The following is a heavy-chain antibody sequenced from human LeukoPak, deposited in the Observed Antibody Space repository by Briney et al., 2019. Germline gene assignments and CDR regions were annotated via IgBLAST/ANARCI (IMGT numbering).Heavy chain of an antibody. Sequence: PGGSLRLSCSASGFTFSDAWMGWVRQAPGKGLEWVGRIKSKANGEITHFAAPAKGRFTISRDDSKNTLYLQMNGPKTEDTAVYYCAWRGDYFDFWGRGTLVTVSS. CDR1: GFTFSDAW. D-gene: IGHD3-10*01. V-gene: IGHV3-15*01. CDR3: AWRGDYFDF. CDR2: IKSKANGEIT. J-gene: IGHJ4*02.